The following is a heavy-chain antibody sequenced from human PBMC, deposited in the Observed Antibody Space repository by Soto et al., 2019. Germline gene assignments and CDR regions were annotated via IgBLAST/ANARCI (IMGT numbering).Heavy chain of an antibody. CDR1: GYTFTGYY. J-gene: IGHJ5*02. CDR2: INPNSGGT. D-gene: IGHD3-16*02. V-gene: IGHV1-2*04. CDR3: AREGPNHRLS. Sequence: ASVKVSCKASGYTFTGYYMHWVRQAPGQGLEWMGWINPNSGGTNYAQKFQGWVTMTRDTSISTAYMELRSLRSDDTAVYYCAREGPNHRLSWGQGTLVTVSS.